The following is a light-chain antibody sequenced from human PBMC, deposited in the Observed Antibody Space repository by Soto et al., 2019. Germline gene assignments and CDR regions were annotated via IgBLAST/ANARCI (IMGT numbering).Light chain of an antibody. V-gene: IGLV2-14*01. J-gene: IGLJ1*01. CDR3: SSYTSSNTLVV. CDR2: EVS. CDR1: SSDVGGYNY. Sequence: QSVLTQPASVFGSPGQSITISCTGTSSDVGGYNYISWYQQHPGKAPKLMIYEVSNRPSGVSNRFSGSKSGNTASLTISGLQAEDEADYYCSSYTSSNTLVVFGTGTKVTAL.